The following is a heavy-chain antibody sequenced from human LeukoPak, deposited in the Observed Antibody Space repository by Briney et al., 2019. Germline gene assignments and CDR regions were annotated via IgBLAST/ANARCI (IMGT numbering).Heavy chain of an antibody. CDR1: GGSISSSSYY. Sequence: SETLSLTCTVSGGSISSSSYYWGWIRQPPGKGLEWIGSIYYSGSTNYNPSFKSRVTISVDTSKNQFSLKLSSVTAADTAVYYCATFYANWFDPWGQGTLVTVSS. CDR3: ATFYANWFDP. J-gene: IGHJ5*02. D-gene: IGHD2/OR15-2a*01. V-gene: IGHV4-39*07. CDR2: IYYSGST.